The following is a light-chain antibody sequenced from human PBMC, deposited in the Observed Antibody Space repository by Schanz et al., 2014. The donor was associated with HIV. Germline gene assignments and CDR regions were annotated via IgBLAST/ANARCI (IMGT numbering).Light chain of an antibody. V-gene: IGLV1-40*01. CDR2: GSS. CDR1: IGATYG. Sequence: QSVLTQPPSVSGAPGQEVTISCTIGATYGVHWYQQLPGTAPKLLIFGSSNRPPGVPDRFSVSRSGSSVSLVITDLQAEDEADYYCSSYTSSSTWVFGGGTKLTVL. CDR3: SSYTSSSTWV. J-gene: IGLJ3*02.